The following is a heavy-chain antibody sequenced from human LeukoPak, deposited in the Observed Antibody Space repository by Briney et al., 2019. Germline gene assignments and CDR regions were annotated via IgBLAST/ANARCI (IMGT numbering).Heavy chain of an antibody. Sequence: PGGSLRLSCVASGFSFSTYAISWVRQAPGKGLEWVSCISTTSSYIFYADSVRGRFTISRDNAKNSLYLQMDSLRAEDTAVYYCARGGIITSYAFEIWGQGTMVTVSS. D-gene: IGHD1-26*01. CDR3: ARGGIITSYAFEI. CDR2: ISTTSSYI. J-gene: IGHJ3*02. V-gene: IGHV3-21*01. CDR1: GFSFSTYA.